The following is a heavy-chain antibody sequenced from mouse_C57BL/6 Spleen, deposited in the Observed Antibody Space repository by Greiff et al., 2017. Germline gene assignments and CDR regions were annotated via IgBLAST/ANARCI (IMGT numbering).Heavy chain of an antibody. Sequence: QVQLQQSGAELMKPGASVKLSCKATGYTFTGYWIEWVKQRPGHGLEWIGEILPGSGSTNYNEKFKGKATFTADTSSNTAYMQRSSLTTEDSAIYYCARRGPITTVVDWYFDVWGTGTTVTVSS. V-gene: IGHV1-9*01. D-gene: IGHD1-1*01. CDR1: GYTFTGYW. CDR2: ILPGSGST. CDR3: ARRGPITTVVDWYFDV. J-gene: IGHJ1*03.